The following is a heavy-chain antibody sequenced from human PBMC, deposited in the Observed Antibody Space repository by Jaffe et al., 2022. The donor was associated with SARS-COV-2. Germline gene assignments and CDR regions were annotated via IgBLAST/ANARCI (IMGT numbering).Heavy chain of an antibody. J-gene: IGHJ4*02. Sequence: EVQLVESGGGLVQPGGSLRLSCAASGFTFNIYSVNWVRQAPGKGLEWVSYISSSGTTIYYAGSVKGRFTISRDNAKNSLFLQMNSLRVEDTAVYYCARDEAVAGLFDNWGQGTLVTVSS. CDR1: GFTFNIYS. CDR3: ARDEAVAGLFDN. V-gene: IGHV3-48*01. D-gene: IGHD6-19*01. CDR2: ISSSGTTI.